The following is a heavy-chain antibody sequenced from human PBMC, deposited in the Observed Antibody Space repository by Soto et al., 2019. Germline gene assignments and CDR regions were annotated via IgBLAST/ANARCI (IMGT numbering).Heavy chain of an antibody. CDR3: ARDERAFCASDTCEYYFDY. D-gene: IGHD2-21*02. CDR1: GYTITSDG. Sequence: QVQLVQSGAEVKRPGASVKVSCKTSGYTITSDGVSWVRQAPGLGLEWMGFISAYNGFTAYAPKVQGRLSMSIDKSTSTADMEVRSLRSDDTAVYYCARDERAFCASDTCEYYFDYWGQGTLVSVS. J-gene: IGHJ4*02. V-gene: IGHV1-18*04. CDR2: ISAYNGFT.